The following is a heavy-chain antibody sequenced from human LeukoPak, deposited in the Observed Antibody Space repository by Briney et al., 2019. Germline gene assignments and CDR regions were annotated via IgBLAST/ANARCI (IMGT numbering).Heavy chain of an antibody. CDR3: ARVGCSSTSCQGHYCYYGMDV. Sequence: GASVKVSCKASGYTFTSYYMHWVRQAPGQGLEWMGIINPSGGSTSYAQKFQGRVTMTRDTSTSTVYMELSSLRSEDTAVYYCARVGCSSTSCQGHYCYYGMDVWGQGATVTVSS. D-gene: IGHD2-2*01. J-gene: IGHJ6*02. CDR2: INPSGGST. CDR1: GYTFTSYY. V-gene: IGHV1-46*01.